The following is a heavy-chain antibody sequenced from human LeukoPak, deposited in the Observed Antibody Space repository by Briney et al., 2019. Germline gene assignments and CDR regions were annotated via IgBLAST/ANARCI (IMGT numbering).Heavy chain of an antibody. CDR3: AKLGVTVVVTASDNWFDP. J-gene: IGHJ5*02. Sequence: GGSLRLSCAASGFTFSSYAMSWVRQAPGKGLEWVSAIRGSGGSTYYADSVKGRFTISRDNSKNTLYLQMNSLRAEDTAVYYCAKLGVTVVVTASDNWFDPWGQGTLVTVSS. CDR2: IRGSGGST. D-gene: IGHD2-21*02. V-gene: IGHV3-23*01. CDR1: GFTFSSYA.